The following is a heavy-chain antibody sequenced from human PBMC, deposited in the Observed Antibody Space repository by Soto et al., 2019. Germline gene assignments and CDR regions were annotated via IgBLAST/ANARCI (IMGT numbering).Heavy chain of an antibody. CDR1: GFAFSRLW. Sequence: PGGSLRLSCTASGFAFSRLWMSWVRQDPGKGLEWVANIKGDGSEKYHAVSVKGRFTISRDNAKNSLYLQMNSLRAEDTAVYYCVGNGGWAFDIWGQGTMVTVPS. CDR2: IKGDGSEK. J-gene: IGHJ3*02. D-gene: IGHD2-15*01. V-gene: IGHV3-7*01. CDR3: VGNGGWAFDI.